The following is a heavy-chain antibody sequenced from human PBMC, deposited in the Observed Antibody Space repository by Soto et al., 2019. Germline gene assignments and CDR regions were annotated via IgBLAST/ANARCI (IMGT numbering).Heavy chain of an antibody. J-gene: IGHJ5*01. V-gene: IGHV3-21*06. Sequence: XGSLRLSCTASGFSFSSYTMNWVRQAPGKGLQWVASITNRGTHTYSADSVKGRFTISRDNDKNSLYLQMNNLRAEDTATYYCARAHEVAWFDSWGLGTLVTVS. CDR1: GFSFSSYT. CDR2: ITNRGTHT. D-gene: IGHD2-15*01. CDR3: ARAHEVAWFDS.